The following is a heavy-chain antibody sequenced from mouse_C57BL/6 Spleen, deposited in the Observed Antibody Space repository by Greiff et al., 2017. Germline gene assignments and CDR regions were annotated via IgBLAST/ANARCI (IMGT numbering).Heavy chain of an antibody. CDR1: GYTFTDYY. D-gene: IGHD2-5*01. Sequence: EVQLQQPGAELVKPGASVKISCKASGYTFTDYYMNWVKQSHGKSLEWIGDINPNNGGTSYNQKFKGKATLTVDKSSSTAYMELRSLTSEDSAVYYCAIPGAYYSNYEGFAYWGQGTLVTVSA. CDR2: INPNNGGT. J-gene: IGHJ3*01. V-gene: IGHV1-26*01. CDR3: AIPGAYYSNYEGFAY.